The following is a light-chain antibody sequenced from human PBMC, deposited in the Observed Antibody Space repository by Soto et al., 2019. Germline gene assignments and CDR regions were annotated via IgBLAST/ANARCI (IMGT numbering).Light chain of an antibody. CDR2: EVS. CDR3: SSFTSSSTLV. Sequence: QSALTQPASVSESPGQSIAISCTGTSSDIGGYNYVSWYQQHPGKAPKLIIYEVSNRPSGVSNRFSGSKSGNTASLTISGLQGDDEAVYYCSSFTSSSTLVFGGGTKVTVL. V-gene: IGLV2-14*01. CDR1: SSDIGGYNY. J-gene: IGLJ3*02.